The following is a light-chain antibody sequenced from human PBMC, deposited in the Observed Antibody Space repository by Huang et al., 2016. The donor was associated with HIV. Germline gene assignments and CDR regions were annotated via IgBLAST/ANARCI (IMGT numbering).Light chain of an antibody. CDR1: QDIGNS. Sequence: AVQLTQSPSALSASVGDTVIISCRASQDIGNSFAWYQQRTGRAPKLLISSASSLQPGVPSRFSDDSAGTYFTLFITNLQPEDFATYYCQQLHTYPITFGQGTRLDMK. J-gene: IGKJ5*01. CDR3: QQLHTYPIT. CDR2: SAS. V-gene: IGKV1-13*02.